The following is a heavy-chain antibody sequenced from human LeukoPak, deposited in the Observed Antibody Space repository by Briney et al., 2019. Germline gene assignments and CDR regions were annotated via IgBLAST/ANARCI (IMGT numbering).Heavy chain of an antibody. CDR1: GYSFTSYW. J-gene: IGHJ5*02. CDR3: AREYCSSTSCQKAYRNWFDP. D-gene: IGHD2-2*01. CDR2: IYPGDSDT. Sequence: GESLKISCKGSGYSFTSYWIGWVRQMPGKGLEWMGIIYPGDSDTRYSPSFQGQVTISADKSFSTAYLQWSSLKASDTAMYYCAREYCSSTSCQKAYRNWFDPWGQGTLVTVSS. V-gene: IGHV5-51*03.